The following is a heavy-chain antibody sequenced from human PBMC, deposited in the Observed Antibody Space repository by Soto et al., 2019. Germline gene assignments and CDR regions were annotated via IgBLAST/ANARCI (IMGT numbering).Heavy chain of an antibody. CDR3: ARVDDSSGYYFPFDY. J-gene: IGHJ4*02. V-gene: IGHV1-18*01. Sequence: ASVKVSCKASGYTFTTYGISWVRQAPGQGLEWMGWISAYNGNTNYAQKLQGRVTMTTDTSTSTAYMELRSLRSDDTAVYYCARVDDSSGYYFPFDYWGQGTLVTVSS. CDR2: ISAYNGNT. CDR1: GYTFTTYG. D-gene: IGHD3-22*01.